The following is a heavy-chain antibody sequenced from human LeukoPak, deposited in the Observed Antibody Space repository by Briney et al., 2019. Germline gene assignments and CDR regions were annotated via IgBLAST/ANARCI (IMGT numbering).Heavy chain of an antibody. CDR1: GSSISSSSYY. CDR3: ARGGYSSGWKGGYYFDY. Sequence: SETLSLTCTVSGSSISSSSYYWGWIRQPPGKGLEWIGSIYYSGSTYYNPSLKSRVTISVDTSKNQFSLRLSSVTAADTAVYYCARGGYSSGWKGGYYFDYWGQGTLVTVSS. J-gene: IGHJ4*02. CDR2: IYYSGST. D-gene: IGHD6-19*01. V-gene: IGHV4-39*01.